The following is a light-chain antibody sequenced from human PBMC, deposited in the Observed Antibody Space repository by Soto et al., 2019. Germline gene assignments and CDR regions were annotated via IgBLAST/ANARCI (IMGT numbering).Light chain of an antibody. CDR2: DND. Sequence: QSVLTQPPSVSAAPGQTVTISCSGSSSNIANNYVSWYQQLPGRAPKLLIYDNDKRPSGIPDRFSGSKSGTSATLGITGLQTGDEADYYCGAWDSSLSAVVFGGGTKLTVL. CDR1: SSNIANNY. J-gene: IGLJ2*01. CDR3: GAWDSSLSAVV. V-gene: IGLV1-51*01.